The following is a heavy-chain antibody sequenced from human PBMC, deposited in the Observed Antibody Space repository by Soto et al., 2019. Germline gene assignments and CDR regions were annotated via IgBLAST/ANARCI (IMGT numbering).Heavy chain of an antibody. CDR3: ARDLGSGYDPGDY. D-gene: IGHD5-12*01. Sequence: SVKVSCKASGGIFGGYVFNWVRQAPGQGLEWMGGIIPMFGRPNYAQKFQGRVTITADESTSTAYMELSSLRSEDTAVFYCARDLGSGYDPGDYWGQGTLVTVSS. V-gene: IGHV1-69*13. CDR1: GGIFGGYV. J-gene: IGHJ4*02. CDR2: IIPMFGRP.